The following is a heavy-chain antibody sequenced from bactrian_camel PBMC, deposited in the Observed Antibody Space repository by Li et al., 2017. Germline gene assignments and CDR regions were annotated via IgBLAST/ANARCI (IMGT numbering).Heavy chain of an antibody. V-gene: IGHV3S40*01. Sequence: VQLVESGGGLVQPGGSLRLTCAASGFTFSTYVMSWVRQAPGKGLEWVSNINFSGDVTNYADSVKGQFTTSRDNAKNTLYLQMHSLKAEDTAVYYCATVHGGSWSGYNYWGQGTQVTVS. CDR3: ATVHGGSWSGYNY. CDR1: GFTFSTYV. CDR2: INFSGDVT. D-gene: IGHD6*01. J-gene: IGHJ4*01.